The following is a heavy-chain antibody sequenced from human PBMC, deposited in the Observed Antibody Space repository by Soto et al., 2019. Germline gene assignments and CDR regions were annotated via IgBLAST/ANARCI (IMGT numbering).Heavy chain of an antibody. Sequence: EVQLLESGGGLVQPGGSLRLSCAASGFTFSSYAMSWVRQAPGKGLEWVSAISGSGGSTYYADSVKGRFTISRDNSKNTLYLQMNSLRAEDKAVYYCAKTRTVTTNPLDYWGQGTLVTVSS. J-gene: IGHJ4*02. V-gene: IGHV3-23*01. CDR2: ISGSGGST. CDR3: AKTRTVTTNPLDY. D-gene: IGHD4-17*01. CDR1: GFTFSSYA.